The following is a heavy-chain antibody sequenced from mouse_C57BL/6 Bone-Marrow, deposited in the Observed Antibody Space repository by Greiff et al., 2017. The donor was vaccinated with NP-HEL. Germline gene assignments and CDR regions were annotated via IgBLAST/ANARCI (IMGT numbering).Heavy chain of an antibody. Sequence: EVQGVESGGGLVKPGGSLKLSCAASGFTFSSYTMSWVRQTPEKRLEWVATISGGGGNTYYPDSVKGRFTISRDNAKNTLYLKKSILRSENTALYYCARRDYYNTCADAMDYWGQGTSVTVSS. CDR2: ISGGGGNT. V-gene: IGHV5-9*01. CDR3: ARRDYYNTCADAMDY. J-gene: IGHJ4*01. CDR1: GFTFSSYT. D-gene: IGHD2-12*01.